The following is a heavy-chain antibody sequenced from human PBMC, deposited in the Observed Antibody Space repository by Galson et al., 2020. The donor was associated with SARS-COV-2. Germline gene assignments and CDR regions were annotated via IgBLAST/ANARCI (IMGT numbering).Heavy chain of an antibody. J-gene: IGHJ5*02. CDR1: GGSISFGNYF. CDR2: IYYSGTT. D-gene: IGHD3-16*01. V-gene: IGHV4-31*03. CDR3: ARGPLYNWGTARDNCFDP. Sequence: SQTLSLTCTVSGGSISFGNYFWSWIRQRPGQGLEWIGYIYYSGTTYHNPSLKSRVTISVDTSKNQFSLKLTSVTAADTALYYGARGPLYNWGTARDNCFDPWGQGTLVTVSS.